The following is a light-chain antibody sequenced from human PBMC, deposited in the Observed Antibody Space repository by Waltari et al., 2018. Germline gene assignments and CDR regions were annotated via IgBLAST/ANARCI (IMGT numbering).Light chain of an antibody. CDR3: QQNYYTPWT. J-gene: IGKJ1*01. V-gene: IGKV1-39*01. Sequence: DIQMTQSPSSLSASVGDRVTITCRASQSLSNYLNWYQQKPGKAPHLLIYGASNLQSGVPSRFSGSRSGTDFTLSISSLQPEDFATYYCQQNYYTPWTFGQGTKVEIK. CDR2: GAS. CDR1: QSLSNY.